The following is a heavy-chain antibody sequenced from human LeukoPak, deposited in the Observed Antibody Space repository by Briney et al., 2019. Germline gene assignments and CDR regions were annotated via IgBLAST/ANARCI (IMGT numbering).Heavy chain of an antibody. CDR1: GGSISIGSDY. J-gene: IGHJ5*02. D-gene: IGHD2-2*01. CDR2: IYTSGST. Sequence: PSQTLSLTCTVSGGSISIGSDYWSWIRQPGGKGLEWFGRIYTSGSTNYNPSLKSRVTISVDTSKNLFSLKLSSVTVADTAVYYCARQLGYCSSTSCRAFDPWGQGTLVTVSS. V-gene: IGHV4-61*02. CDR3: ARQLGYCSSTSCRAFDP.